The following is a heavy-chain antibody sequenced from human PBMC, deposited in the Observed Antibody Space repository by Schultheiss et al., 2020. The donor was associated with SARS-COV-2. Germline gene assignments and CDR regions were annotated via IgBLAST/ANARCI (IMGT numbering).Heavy chain of an antibody. CDR2: IYYSGST. CDR1: GGSFSGYY. D-gene: IGHD6-19*01. V-gene: IGHV4-59*01. Sequence: SETLSLTCAVYGGSFSGYYWSWIRQPPGKGLEWIGYIYYSGSTNYNPSLKSRVTISVDTSKNQFSLKLSSVTAADTAVYYCARMMPALYSSGWYDYYYGMDVWGQGTTVTVSS. J-gene: IGHJ6*02. CDR3: ARMMPALYSSGWYDYYYGMDV.